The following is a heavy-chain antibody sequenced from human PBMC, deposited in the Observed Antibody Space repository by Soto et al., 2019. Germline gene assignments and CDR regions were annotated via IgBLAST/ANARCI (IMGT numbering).Heavy chain of an antibody. CDR1: GGSISSGDYY. D-gene: IGHD3-22*01. V-gene: IGHV4-30-4*01. CDR3: ARDQLPGYYDSSGYYDY. J-gene: IGHJ4*02. CDR2: IYYSGST. Sequence: SETLSLTCTVSGGSISSGDYYWSWIRRPPGKGLEWIGYIYYSGSTYYNPSLKSRVTISVDTSKNQFSLKLSSVTAADTAVYYCARDQLPGYYDSSGYYDYWGQGTLVTVSS.